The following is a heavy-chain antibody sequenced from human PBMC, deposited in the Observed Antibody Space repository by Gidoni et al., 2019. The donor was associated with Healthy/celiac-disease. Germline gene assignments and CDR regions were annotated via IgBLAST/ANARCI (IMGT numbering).Heavy chain of an antibody. Sequence: VQLVQSGAEVKKHGSSVKVSCKASGGNFSSYAISWVRQAPGQGPEGMGRDIPILGITNYAQKFQGRVTITADKSTSTAYMELSSLRSEDTAVYYCASFSDFWSGYPRYYYYGMDVWGQGTTVTVSS. CDR2: DIPILGIT. CDR3: ASFSDFWSGYPRYYYYGMDV. D-gene: IGHD3-3*01. CDR1: GGNFSSYA. J-gene: IGHJ6*02. V-gene: IGHV1-69*04.